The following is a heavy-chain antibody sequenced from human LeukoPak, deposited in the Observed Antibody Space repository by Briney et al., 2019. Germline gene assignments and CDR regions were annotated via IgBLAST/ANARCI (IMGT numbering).Heavy chain of an antibody. Sequence: GGSLRLSCAASGLIFSNYGMHWVRQAPGTGLEWVALTWYDGSNQYYADSVKGRFTISRDNSKNTVYLEMNSLRAEDTAVYYCARPDSSGSSYYGLDVWGQGTTVTVSS. V-gene: IGHV3-33*01. CDR3: ARPDSSGSSYYGLDV. CDR2: TWYDGSNQ. D-gene: IGHD6-25*01. CDR1: GLIFSNYG. J-gene: IGHJ6*02.